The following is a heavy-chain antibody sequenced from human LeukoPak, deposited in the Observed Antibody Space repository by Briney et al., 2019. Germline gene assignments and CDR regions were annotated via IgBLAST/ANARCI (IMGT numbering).Heavy chain of an antibody. CDR2: ISYDGSNK. J-gene: IGHJ6*02. CDR1: GFTFDDYA. Sequence: GGSLRLSCAASGFTFDDYAMHWVRQAPGKGLEWVAVISYDGSNKYYADSVKGRFTISRDNSKNTLYLQMNSLRAEDTAVYYCARDLCSSTSCYTRHGRYYYGMDVWGQGTTVTVSS. D-gene: IGHD2-2*02. CDR3: ARDLCSSTSCYTRHGRYYYGMDV. V-gene: IGHV3-30-3*01.